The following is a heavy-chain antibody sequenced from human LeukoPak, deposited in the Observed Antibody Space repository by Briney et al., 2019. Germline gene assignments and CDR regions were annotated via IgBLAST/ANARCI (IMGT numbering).Heavy chain of an antibody. V-gene: IGHV3-74*01. CDR2: ISSYGSST. J-gene: IGHJ4*02. CDR3: ASPGIAAAGTYFDY. Sequence: GGSLKLSCAASGFTFSSYWMHWVRQAPGKGLVWISRISSYGSSTSYADYVKGRFTISRDNAKNTLYLQMNSLRADDTAVYYCASPGIAAAGTYFDYWGQGTLVTVSS. D-gene: IGHD6-13*01. CDR1: GFTFSSYW.